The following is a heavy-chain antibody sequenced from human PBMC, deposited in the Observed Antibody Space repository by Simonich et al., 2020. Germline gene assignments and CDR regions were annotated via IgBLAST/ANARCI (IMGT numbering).Heavy chain of an antibody. J-gene: IGHJ6*03. Sequence: QVQLVQSGAEVKKPGASVKVSCKASGYTFTGYYVHWVRQAPGQGLEGKGGINPNSGGTNYAQKFQGRVTMTRATSISTAYMELSRLRSDDTAVYYCARGALTGDYYYMDVWGKGTTVTVSS. V-gene: IGHV1-2*02. D-gene: IGHD7-27*01. CDR3: ARGALTGDYYYMDV. CDR1: GYTFTGYY. CDR2: INPNSGGT.